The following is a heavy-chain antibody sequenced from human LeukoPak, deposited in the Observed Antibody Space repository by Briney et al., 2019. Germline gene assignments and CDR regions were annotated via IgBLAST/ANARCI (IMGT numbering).Heavy chain of an antibody. D-gene: IGHD2-15*01. Sequence: PSQTLSLTCTVSGGSISSGGYYWSWIRQHPGKGLEWIGYIYYSGSTYYNPSLKSRVTISVGTSKNQFSLKLSSVTAADTAVYYCARVRYCSGGSCLEGYGMDVWGKGTTVTVSS. CDR2: IYYSGST. J-gene: IGHJ6*04. CDR3: ARVRYCSGGSCLEGYGMDV. V-gene: IGHV4-31*03. CDR1: GGSISSGGYY.